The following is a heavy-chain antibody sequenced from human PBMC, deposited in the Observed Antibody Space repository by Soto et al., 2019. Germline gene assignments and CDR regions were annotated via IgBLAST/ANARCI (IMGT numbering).Heavy chain of an antibody. D-gene: IGHD4-17*01. J-gene: IGHJ5*02. CDR3: ARGDDYGDYGGWFGP. CDR1: GGSISSGDYY. V-gene: IGHV4-31*03. CDR2: IYYSGST. Sequence: QVQLQESGPGLVKPSQTLSLTCTVSGGSISSGDYYWSWIRQHPGKGLEWIGYIYYSGSTYYNPSLRSRLTISVDTSKSHVSLELSSVTAADTAVYYCARGDDYGDYGGWFGPWGQGTLVTVSS.